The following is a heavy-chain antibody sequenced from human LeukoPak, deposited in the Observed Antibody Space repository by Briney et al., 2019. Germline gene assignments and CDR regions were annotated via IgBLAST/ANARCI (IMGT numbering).Heavy chain of an antibody. V-gene: IGHV3-21*01. Sequence: PGGSLRLSCAASGFTFSSYSMNWVRQAPGKGLEWVSSISSSSSYIYYADSVKGRFTISRDNAKNSLYLQMNSLRAEDTAVYYCARDRQIGIQLWYDYWGQGTLVTVSS. CDR1: GFTFSSYS. D-gene: IGHD5-18*01. J-gene: IGHJ4*02. CDR2: ISSSSSYI. CDR3: ARDRQIGIQLWYDY.